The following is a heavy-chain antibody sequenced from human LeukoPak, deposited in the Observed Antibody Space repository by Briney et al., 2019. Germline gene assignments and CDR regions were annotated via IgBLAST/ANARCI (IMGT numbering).Heavy chain of an antibody. D-gene: IGHD1-1*01. J-gene: IGHJ6*03. Sequence: GGSLRLSCAASGFTFSSYAMHWVRQAPGKGLEWVSVISYDGSNKYYADSVKGRFTISRDNSKNTLYLQMNSLRAEDTAVYYCAKNWNDVYYYYYYVDVWGRGTTVTVSS. CDR1: GFTFSSYA. CDR2: ISYDGSNK. V-gene: IGHV3-30-3*02. CDR3: AKNWNDVYYYYYYVDV.